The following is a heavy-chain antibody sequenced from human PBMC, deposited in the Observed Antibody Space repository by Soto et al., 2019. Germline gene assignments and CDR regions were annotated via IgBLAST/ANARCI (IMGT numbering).Heavy chain of an antibody. Sequence: GASVKVSCKASGYTFTGYYMHWVRQAPGQGLEWMGWISAYNGNTNYAQKLQGRVTMTTDTSTSTAYMELRSLRSDDTAVYYCARGRGFWSGYSTDDDAFDIWGQGTMVTVSS. CDR2: ISAYNGNT. CDR1: GYTFTGYY. J-gene: IGHJ3*02. CDR3: ARGRGFWSGYSTDDDAFDI. V-gene: IGHV1-18*04. D-gene: IGHD3-3*01.